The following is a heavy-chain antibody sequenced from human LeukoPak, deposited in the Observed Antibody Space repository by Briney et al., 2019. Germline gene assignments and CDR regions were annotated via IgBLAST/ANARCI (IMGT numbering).Heavy chain of an antibody. V-gene: IGHV3-48*03. Sequence: PGGSLRLSCVASGFTFRSYEMNWVRQSPGKGLEWVSYISGGGETMYYGDSVKGRFTTSRDNAKNSVYLQMSSLRDEDTAVYYCVRVTGSPQTFDMWGQGTMVTVSS. J-gene: IGHJ3*02. CDR3: VRVTGSPQTFDM. CDR2: ISGGGETM. D-gene: IGHD2-15*01. CDR1: GFTFRSYE.